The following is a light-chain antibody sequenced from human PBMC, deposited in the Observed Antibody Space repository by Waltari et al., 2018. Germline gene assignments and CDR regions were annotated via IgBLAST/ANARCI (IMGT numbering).Light chain of an antibody. CDR3: CSYAGNYIFHV. V-gene: IGLV2-23*02. CDR2: AVS. CDR1: SSDVGSYNL. Sequence: QSALTQPASVSGSPGQSITISCTGTSSDVGSYNLVSWYQQHPGEAPKLMIYAVSKRPSVVPDRFSGSKSGNTASLTISWLQADDDADYYCCSYAGNYIFHVFGTGTKVTVL. J-gene: IGLJ1*01.